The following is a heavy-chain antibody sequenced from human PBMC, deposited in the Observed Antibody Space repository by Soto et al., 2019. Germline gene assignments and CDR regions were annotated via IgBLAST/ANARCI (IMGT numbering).Heavy chain of an antibody. CDR3: SRGILV. Sequence: QVQLQESGPGLVKPSQTLSLTCTVSGGSINSGGYCWSWIRQHPGKGLDWIGCISDGGSTSYNPSLKSRVTISVDTSKNQFSLQLTSVTAADRAVYYCSRGILVWGQGALITVSS. V-gene: IGHV4-31*03. CDR2: ISDGGST. D-gene: IGHD5-18*01. J-gene: IGHJ4*02. CDR1: GGSINSGGYC.